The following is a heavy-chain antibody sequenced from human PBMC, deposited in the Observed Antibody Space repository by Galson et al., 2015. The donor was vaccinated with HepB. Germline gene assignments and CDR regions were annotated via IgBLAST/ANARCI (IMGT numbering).Heavy chain of an antibody. D-gene: IGHD1-14*01. CDR1: GITFSNYA. Sequence: SLRLSCAASGITFSNYAMNWVRQAPGKGLEWVSGLSGSGDNTFYADTVKDRFTISRDNSKNTLYLQMNSLRAEDTAVYYCAKGNHYYYYYGMDVWGQGTTVTVSS. J-gene: IGHJ6*02. CDR2: LSGSGDNT. CDR3: AKGNHYYYYYGMDV. V-gene: IGHV3-23*01.